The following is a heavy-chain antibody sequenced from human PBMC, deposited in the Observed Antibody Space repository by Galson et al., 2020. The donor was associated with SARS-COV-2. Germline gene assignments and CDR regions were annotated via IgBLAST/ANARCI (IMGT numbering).Heavy chain of an antibody. CDR1: GFTFSSYA. Sequence: GSLRLSCAASGFTFSSYAMSWVRQAPGKGLAWVSAISGSGGSTYYADSVKGRFTISRDNSKNTLYLQMNSLRAEDTAVYYCAKDPRITMVQGWSWFDPWGQGTLVTVSS. CDR3: AKDPRITMVQGWSWFDP. D-gene: IGHD3-10*01. J-gene: IGHJ5*02. CDR2: ISGSGGST. V-gene: IGHV3-23*01.